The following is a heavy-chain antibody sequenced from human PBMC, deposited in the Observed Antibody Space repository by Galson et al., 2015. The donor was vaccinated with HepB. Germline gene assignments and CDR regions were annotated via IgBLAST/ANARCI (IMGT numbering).Heavy chain of an antibody. D-gene: IGHD3-22*01. CDR2: INTNTGNP. CDR3: AKRHNYYDSSGYGWRGYYFDY. CDR1: GYTFTSYA. J-gene: IGHJ4*02. V-gene: IGHV7-4-1*02. Sequence: SVKVSCKASGYTFTSYAMNWVRQAPGQGLEWMGWINTNTGNPTYAQGFTGRFVFSLDTSVSTAYLQISSLKAEDTAVYYCAKRHNYYDSSGYGWRGYYFDYWGQGTLVTVSS.